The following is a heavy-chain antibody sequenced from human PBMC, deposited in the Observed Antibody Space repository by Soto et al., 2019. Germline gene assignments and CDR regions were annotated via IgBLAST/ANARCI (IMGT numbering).Heavy chain of an antibody. CDR2: INPRDSDV. D-gene: IGHD3-3*01. Sequence: GESLKISCKGFDYTFAAYWIGWVRQMPGKGLEWMGVINPRDSDVKYRPPFEGQVTISADKSINTAFLQWRSLKASDTAMYYCAIPDYTQGVWYHTYDIWGQGTMGTVSS. J-gene: IGHJ3*02. V-gene: IGHV5-51*01. CDR1: DYTFAAYW. CDR3: AIPDYTQGVWYHTYDI.